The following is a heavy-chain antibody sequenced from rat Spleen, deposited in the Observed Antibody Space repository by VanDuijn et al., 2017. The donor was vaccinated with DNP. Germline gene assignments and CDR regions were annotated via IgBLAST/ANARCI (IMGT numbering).Heavy chain of an antibody. CDR2: ISSGGTT. D-gene: IGHD1-6*01. CDR1: GFSLTTYG. V-gene: IGHV2S12*01. Sequence: QVQLKESGPGLVQPSQTLSLTCTVSGFSLTTYGVSWVRQPPGKGLEWIGIISSGGTTYYHSALKSRLSISRDTSEDQVFLEMNSLQPEDTAMYFCARWGIMPRGNVWGQGTSVTVSS. CDR3: ARWGIMPRGNV. J-gene: IGHJ4*01.